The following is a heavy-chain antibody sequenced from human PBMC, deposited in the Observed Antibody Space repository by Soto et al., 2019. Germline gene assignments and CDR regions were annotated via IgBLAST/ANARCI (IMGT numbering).Heavy chain of an antibody. Sequence: GGSLLVSCAPSGFTVSINYMIWVRQAPGKGLEWVSVIYSGGSTYYADSVKGRFTISRDNSKNTLYLQMNSLRAEDTALYYCATQTPYYDILTGPNDYWGQGTQVTV. D-gene: IGHD3-9*01. CDR2: IYSGGST. CDR3: ATQTPYYDILTGPNDY. J-gene: IGHJ4*02. CDR1: GFTVSINY. V-gene: IGHV3-53*01.